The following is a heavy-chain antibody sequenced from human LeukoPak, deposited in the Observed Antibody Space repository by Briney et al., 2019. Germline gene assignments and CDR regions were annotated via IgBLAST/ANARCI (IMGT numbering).Heavy chain of an antibody. Sequence: GGSLRLSCAAPGFTFSSYSMNGVRQAPRKGLAWVSSISSSSSYIYYADSVKGRFTISRDNAKNSLYLQMNSLRAQDTAMYYCAKSDYYDSSGHPSSFEYWGQGTLVTVSS. J-gene: IGHJ4*02. D-gene: IGHD3-22*01. V-gene: IGHV3-21*04. CDR3: AKSDYYDSSGHPSSFEY. CDR1: GFTFSSYS. CDR2: ISSSSSYI.